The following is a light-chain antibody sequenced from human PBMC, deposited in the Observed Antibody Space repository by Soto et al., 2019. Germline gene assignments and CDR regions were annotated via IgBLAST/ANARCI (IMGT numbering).Light chain of an antibody. J-gene: IGLJ3*02. CDR2: EVS. V-gene: IGLV2-11*01. Sequence: QSALTQPLSVSGSPGQSVTISCTGTSSDVGGYNFVSWYQQHPGKAPKLMIYEVSKRPSGVPDRFSGSKSGNTASLTISGLQAEDEADYYCCSYAGSYTWVFGGGTKLTVL. CDR3: CSYAGSYTWV. CDR1: SSDVGGYNF.